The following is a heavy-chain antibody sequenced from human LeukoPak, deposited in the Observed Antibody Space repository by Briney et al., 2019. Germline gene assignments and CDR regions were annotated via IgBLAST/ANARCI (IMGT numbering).Heavy chain of an antibody. V-gene: IGHV4-59*01. CDR2: IYYSGST. Sequence: SETLSLTCTDSGGSISSYYWSWIRQPPGKGLEWIGYIYYSGSTNYNPSLKSRVTISVDTSKNQFSLKLSSVTAADTAVYYCARSLIAVAGYFDYWGQGTLVTVSS. J-gene: IGHJ4*02. CDR3: ARSLIAVAGYFDY. D-gene: IGHD6-19*01. CDR1: GGSISSYY.